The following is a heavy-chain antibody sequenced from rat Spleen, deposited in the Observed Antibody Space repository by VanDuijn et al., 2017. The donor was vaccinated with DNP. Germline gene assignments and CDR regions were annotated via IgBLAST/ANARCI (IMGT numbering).Heavy chain of an antibody. D-gene: IGHD4-3*01. J-gene: IGHJ4*01. Sequence: EVQLVESGGGLVQPGRSLKLSCAASGFTFSNYGMAWVRQAPTKGLEWVASISTGGGNTYYRDSVKGRFTISRDNAKNTQYLQMESLRSEDTATYYCARSLGVHEDYAMDAWGQGTSVTVSS. CDR3: ARSLGVHEDYAMDA. V-gene: IGHV5S13*01. CDR2: ISTGGGNT. CDR1: GFTFSNYG.